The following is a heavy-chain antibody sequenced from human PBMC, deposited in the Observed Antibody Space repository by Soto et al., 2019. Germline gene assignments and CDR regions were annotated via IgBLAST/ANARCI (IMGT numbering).Heavy chain of an antibody. Sequence: EVRLVESGGRLVKPGESLRLSCIASGFPLSTYTMHWVRQAPGRGLEWVASISESRSSIYYADSVKGRFTISRDTANNPLFLQMTSLTPADTAIYYCVRPSTQTRFWNWFDPWGQGTLVTVSS. CDR2: ISESRSSI. J-gene: IGHJ5*02. V-gene: IGHV3-21*02. CDR3: VRPSTQTRFWNWFDP. CDR1: GFPLSTYT.